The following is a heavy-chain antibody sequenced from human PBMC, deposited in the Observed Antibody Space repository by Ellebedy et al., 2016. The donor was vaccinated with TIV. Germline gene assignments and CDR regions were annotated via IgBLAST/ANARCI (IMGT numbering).Heavy chain of an antibody. Sequence: GESLKISCRGSGYSFTNFRIAWVRQMPGKGLEWMGVIYPGDSGTRYSPSFQGQVTISADNFFSTAYLPWDSLKTSDTAMYYCARRAPGNWNYDSWGQGTLVTVSS. CDR3: ARRAPGNWNYDS. V-gene: IGHV5-51*01. CDR1: GYSFTNFR. CDR2: IYPGDSGT. J-gene: IGHJ5*01. D-gene: IGHD1-7*01.